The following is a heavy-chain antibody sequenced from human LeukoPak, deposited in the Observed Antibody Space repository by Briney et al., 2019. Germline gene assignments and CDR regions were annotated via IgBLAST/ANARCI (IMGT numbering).Heavy chain of an antibody. D-gene: IGHD3-10*01. CDR3: ARDPGRVGMRYYFDF. V-gene: IGHV3-30*04. CDR2: ISSDGRNE. Sequence: GGSLRLPCAASGFTFSSYAMYWVRQAPGKGLEWVAVISSDGRNEYYADSVRGRFTISRDNSKNTVYLQMNSLRPEDTAVYYCARDPGRVGMRYYFDFWGQGTLVTVSS. J-gene: IGHJ4*02. CDR1: GFTFSSYA.